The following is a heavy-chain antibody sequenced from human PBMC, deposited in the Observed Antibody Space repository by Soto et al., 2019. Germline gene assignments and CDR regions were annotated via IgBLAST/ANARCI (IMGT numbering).Heavy chain of an antibody. D-gene: IGHD6-13*01. CDR1: GFTFSSYE. CDR3: ASYSSSYFQH. V-gene: IGHV3-48*03. Sequence: GGSLRLSCAASGFTFSSYEMNWVRQAPGKGLEWDSYISSSGSTIYYADSVKGRFTISRDNAKNSLYLQMNSLRAEDTAVYYCASYSSSYFQHWGQGTLVTVSA. CDR2: ISSSGSTI. J-gene: IGHJ1*01.